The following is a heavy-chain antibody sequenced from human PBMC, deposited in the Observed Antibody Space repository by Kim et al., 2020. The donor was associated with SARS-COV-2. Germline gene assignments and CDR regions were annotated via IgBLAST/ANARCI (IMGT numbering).Heavy chain of an antibody. D-gene: IGHD4-4*01. J-gene: IGHJ5*02. CDR3: ARDLTVISPNWFDP. Sequence: YNPSLKSRVTISVDTSKNQFSLKLSSVTAADTAVYYCARDLTVISPNWFDPWGQGTLVTVSS. V-gene: IGHV4-39*07.